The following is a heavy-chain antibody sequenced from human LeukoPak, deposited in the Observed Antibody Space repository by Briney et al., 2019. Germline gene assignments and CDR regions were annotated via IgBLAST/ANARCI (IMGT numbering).Heavy chain of an antibody. J-gene: IGHJ4*02. D-gene: IGHD6-13*01. V-gene: IGHV3-66*01. CDR1: GFTVSSNY. Sequence: GSLRLSCAASGFTVSSNYISWGRQAPGRGLGWGSVIYSGGSTYYADSVKGRFTISRDNSKNTLYLQMNSLRAEDTAVYYCARDSGGYSSSWFDYWGQGTLVTVSS. CDR3: ARDSGGYSSSWFDY. CDR2: IYSGGST.